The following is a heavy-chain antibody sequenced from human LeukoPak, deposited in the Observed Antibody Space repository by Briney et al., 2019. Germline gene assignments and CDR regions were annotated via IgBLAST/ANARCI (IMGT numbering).Heavy chain of an antibody. Sequence: ASVKVSCKASGYTFTNHAMHWARRAPGQGLEWMGWINPGNGDTEYSQKFQGRVTIARDTSASTVYLELSSLRFEDTAIYYCARDRGGTGDFDSWGQGSLVTVSS. D-gene: IGHD3-10*01. CDR1: GYTFTNHA. J-gene: IGHJ4*02. CDR2: INPGNGDT. CDR3: ARDRGGTGDFDS. V-gene: IGHV1-3*01.